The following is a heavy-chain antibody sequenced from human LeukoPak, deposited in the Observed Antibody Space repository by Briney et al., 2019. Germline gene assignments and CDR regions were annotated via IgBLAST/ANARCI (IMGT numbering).Heavy chain of an antibody. J-gene: IGHJ4*02. CDR2: ISAYNGNT. V-gene: IGHV1-18*01. CDR3: ARAGYYDSSGYTNFDY. D-gene: IGHD3-22*01. Sequence: ASVKVSCKASGYTFTSYGISWVRQAPGQGLEWMGWISAYNGNTNYAQKLQGRVTVTTDTSTSTAYMELRSLRSDDTAEYYCARAGYYDSSGYTNFDYRGRGILVTVSS. CDR1: GYTFTSYG.